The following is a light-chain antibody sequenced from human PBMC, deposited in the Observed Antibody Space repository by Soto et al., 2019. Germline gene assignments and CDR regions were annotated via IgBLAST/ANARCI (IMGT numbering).Light chain of an antibody. V-gene: IGKV3-15*01. CDR1: QHVSSN. CDR3: QQYNNWPYT. Sequence: EIVMTQSPATLSVSPGGSATLSCRASQHVSSNFACYRQKPGQAPTLLIYRASTRATGIPARFSGNGSGTEFTLTGSRLQSEDFAVYYCQQYNNWPYTFGQGTKLESK. CDR2: RAS. J-gene: IGKJ2*01.